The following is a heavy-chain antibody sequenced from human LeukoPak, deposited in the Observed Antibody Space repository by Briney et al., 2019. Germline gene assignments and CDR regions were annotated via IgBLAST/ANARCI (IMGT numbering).Heavy chain of an antibody. D-gene: IGHD1-26*01. Sequence: GASVKVSCKSSGYTFTGYYMHWVRQAPGQGLEWMGWINPNSGGTNYAQKFQGRVTMTRDTSISTAYMELSRLRSDDTAVYYRARVTYSGSYCFDYWGQGTLVTVSS. CDR3: ARVTYSGSYCFDY. V-gene: IGHV1-2*02. J-gene: IGHJ4*02. CDR1: GYTFTGYY. CDR2: INPNSGGT.